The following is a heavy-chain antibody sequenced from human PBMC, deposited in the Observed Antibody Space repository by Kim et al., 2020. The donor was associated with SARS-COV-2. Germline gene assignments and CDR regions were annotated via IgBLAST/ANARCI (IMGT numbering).Heavy chain of an antibody. CDR2: IYHSGST. V-gene: IGHV4-4*02. J-gene: IGHJ6*02. CDR3: ARGHITIFGAYGMDV. D-gene: IGHD3-9*01. CDR1: GGSISSSNW. Sequence: SETLSLTCAVSGGSISSSNWWSWVRQPPGKGLEWIGEIYHSGSTNYNPSLKSRVTISVDKSKNQFSLKLSSVTAADTAVYYCARGHITIFGAYGMDVWGQGTTVTVSS.